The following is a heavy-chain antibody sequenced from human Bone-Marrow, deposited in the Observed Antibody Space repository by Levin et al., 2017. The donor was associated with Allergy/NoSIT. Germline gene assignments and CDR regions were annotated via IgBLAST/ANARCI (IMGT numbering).Heavy chain of an antibody. D-gene: IGHD4-17*01. Sequence: ETLSLTCAASGFTFSSYSMNWVRQAPGKGLEWVSSISSSSSYIYYADSVKGRFTISRDNAKNSLYLQMNSLRAEDTAVYYCARVTAVTTRPPYYYYYGMDVWGQGTTVTVSS. CDR2: ISSSSSYI. J-gene: IGHJ6*02. V-gene: IGHV3-21*01. CDR3: ARVTAVTTRPPYYYYYGMDV. CDR1: GFTFSSYS.